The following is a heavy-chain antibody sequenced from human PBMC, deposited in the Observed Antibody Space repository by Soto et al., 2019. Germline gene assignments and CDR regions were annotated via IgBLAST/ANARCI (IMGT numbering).Heavy chain of an antibody. D-gene: IGHD5-18*01. J-gene: IGHJ6*02. CDR1: GFTFSSYG. CDR2: ISYDGSSK. Sequence: QVQLVESGGGVVQPGRSLRLSCAASGFTFSSYGMHWVRQAPGKGLEWVAVISYDGSSKYYADSVKRRFTISRDNSKNTLYLQMNSLRVEDTAVYYCAKRGEGYGVGDYYGMDVWGQGTTVTVSS. V-gene: IGHV3-30*18. CDR3: AKRGEGYGVGDYYGMDV.